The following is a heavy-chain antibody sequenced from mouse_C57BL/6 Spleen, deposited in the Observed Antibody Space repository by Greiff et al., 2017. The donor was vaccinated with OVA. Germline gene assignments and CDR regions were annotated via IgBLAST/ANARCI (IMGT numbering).Heavy chain of an antibody. Sequence: VQVVESGPGLVQPSQSLSITCTVSGFSLTSYGVHWVRQSPGKGLEWLGVIWSGGSTDYNAAFISRLSISKDNSKSQVFFKMNSLQADDTAIYYCARRDSSGYPYAMDYWGQGTSVTVSS. V-gene: IGHV2-2*01. CDR2: IWSGGST. J-gene: IGHJ4*01. CDR3: ARRDSSGYPYAMDY. CDR1: GFSLTSYG. D-gene: IGHD3-2*02.